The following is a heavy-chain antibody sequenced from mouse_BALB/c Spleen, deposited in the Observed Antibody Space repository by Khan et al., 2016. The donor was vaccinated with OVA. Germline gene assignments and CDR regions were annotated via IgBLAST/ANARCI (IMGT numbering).Heavy chain of an antibody. CDR2: IRYDGDS. V-gene: IGHV3-6*01. D-gene: IGHD3-1*01. J-gene: IGHJ3*01. CDR1: GYSITSGYF. CDR3: ARGGSSGPAWFAY. Sequence: EVQLQESGPGLVKPSQSLSLTCSVTGYSITSGYFWNWIRQFPGNKLAWMGYIRYDGDSNYNPSLKNRISITRDTSKNQFFLKLNSVTPEDTATFYCARGGSSGPAWFAYWGQGTLVTVSP.